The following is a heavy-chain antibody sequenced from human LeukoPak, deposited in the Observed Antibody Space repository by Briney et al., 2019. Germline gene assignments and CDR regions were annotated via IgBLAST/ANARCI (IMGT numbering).Heavy chain of an antibody. V-gene: IGHV1-3*01. J-gene: IGHJ5*02. CDR1: GYTFTSYA. Sequence: ASVKVSCKASGYTFTSYAMHWVRQAPGQRLEWMGWINAGNGNTKYSQKFQGRVTITRDTSASTAYMELSSLRSEDTAVYYCARDAVRHYSRGIVQKNWFDPWGQGTLVTVSS. CDR2: INAGNGNT. D-gene: IGHD2-15*01. CDR3: ARDAVRHYSRGIVQKNWFDP.